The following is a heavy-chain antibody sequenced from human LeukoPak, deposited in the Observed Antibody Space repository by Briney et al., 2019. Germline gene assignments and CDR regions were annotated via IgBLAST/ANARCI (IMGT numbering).Heavy chain of an antibody. CDR1: GGTFSSYA. J-gene: IGHJ4*02. CDR2: IIPIFGTA. V-gene: IGHV1-69*05. D-gene: IGHD3-3*01. Sequence: ASVKVSCKASGGTFSSYAISWVRQAPGQGLEWMGGIIPIFGTANYAQKSQGRVTMTRDTSTSTVYMELSSLRSEDTAVYYCARDGAGSIFGVVIELGYYFDYWGQGTLVTVSS. CDR3: ARDGAGSIFGVVIELGYYFDY.